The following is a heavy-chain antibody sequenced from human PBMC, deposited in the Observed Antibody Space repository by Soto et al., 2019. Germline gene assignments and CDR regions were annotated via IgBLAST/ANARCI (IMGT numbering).Heavy chain of an antibody. J-gene: IGHJ6*03. Sequence: ASVKVSCKASGYTFTSYGISWVRQAPGQGLEWMGWISAYNGNTNYAQKLQGRVTMTTDTSTSTAYMELRSLRSDDTAVYYCARDFGGYDFWSGYRYYYYYMDVWGKGTTVTVSS. CDR2: ISAYNGNT. CDR3: ARDFGGYDFWSGYRYYYYYMDV. CDR1: GYTFTSYG. D-gene: IGHD3-3*01. V-gene: IGHV1-18*01.